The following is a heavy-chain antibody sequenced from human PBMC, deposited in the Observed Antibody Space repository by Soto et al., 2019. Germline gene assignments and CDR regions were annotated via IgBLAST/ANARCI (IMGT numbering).Heavy chain of an antibody. Sequence: QVQLVESGGGVVQPGRSLRLSCAASGFTFSSYAMHWVRHAPGKGLEWVAVISYDGSNKYYADSVKGRFTISRDNSKNTLYLQMNSLRAEDTAVYYCARETGSWNHYYYYGMDVWGQGTTVTVSS. CDR3: ARETGSWNHYYYYGMDV. D-gene: IGHD3-10*01. CDR1: GFTFSSYA. CDR2: ISYDGSNK. J-gene: IGHJ6*02. V-gene: IGHV3-30-3*01.